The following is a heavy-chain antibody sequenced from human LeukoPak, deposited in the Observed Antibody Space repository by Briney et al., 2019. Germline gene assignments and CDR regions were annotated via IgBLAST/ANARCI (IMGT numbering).Heavy chain of an antibody. Sequence: SETLSLTCTVSGGSVSSHQWSWIRQPPGKGLEWIGYIYYSGSTNYNPSLKSRFTISIDTSNNRFSLRLNSVTAADTAVYYCARGVLTTVSYYMDVWGNGTTVTVSS. CDR2: IYYSGST. D-gene: IGHD4-11*01. V-gene: IGHV4-59*02. J-gene: IGHJ6*03. CDR3: ARGVLTTVSYYMDV. CDR1: GGSVSSHQ.